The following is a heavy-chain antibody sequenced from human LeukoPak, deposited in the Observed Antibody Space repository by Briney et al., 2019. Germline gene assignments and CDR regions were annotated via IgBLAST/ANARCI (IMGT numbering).Heavy chain of an antibody. Sequence: GGSLTLSCLASGFTFSSYAILWVRQPPAKGQEYVSAISSNGGSTYYANSVKGRFTISRDNSKNTLYLQMGSLRAEDMAVYYCARSMVAGIRVYYFDYWGRGTLVTVSS. CDR2: ISSNGGST. J-gene: IGHJ4*02. CDR1: GFTFSSYA. D-gene: IGHD6-19*01. V-gene: IGHV3-64*01. CDR3: ARSMVAGIRVYYFDY.